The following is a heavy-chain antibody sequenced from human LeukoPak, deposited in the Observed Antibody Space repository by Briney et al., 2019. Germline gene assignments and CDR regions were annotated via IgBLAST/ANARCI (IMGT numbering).Heavy chain of an antibody. Sequence: QAGGSLRLSCAASGFTFNGFWMSWVRQAPGKGLEWVANIKQDGSDIYYLGSVRGRLTISRDNAMNSLYLQMNSLRAEDTAVYYCTRDALYGDPSYYYMDVWGKGTTVTVSS. CDR3: TRDALYGDPSYYYMDV. CDR1: GFTFNGFW. V-gene: IGHV3-7*01. J-gene: IGHJ6*03. D-gene: IGHD4-17*01. CDR2: IKQDGSDI.